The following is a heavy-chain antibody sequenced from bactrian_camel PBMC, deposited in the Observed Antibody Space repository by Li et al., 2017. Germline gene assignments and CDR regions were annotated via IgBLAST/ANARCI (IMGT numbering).Heavy chain of an antibody. CDR1: EFVDDAYT. V-gene: IGHV3S63*01. Sequence: HVQLVESGGGSVQAGGSLRLSCAASEFVDDAYTLGWFRQAPEKEREGIAVIYSGGGSTYYADSVKGRFTISQDDANNTVYLQMNSLKPEDTAVYYCAADLGWCGSRPLQREFRNWGQGTQVTVS. J-gene: IGHJ4*01. CDR2: IYSGGGST. D-gene: IGHD2*01. CDR3: AADLGWCGSRPLQREFRN.